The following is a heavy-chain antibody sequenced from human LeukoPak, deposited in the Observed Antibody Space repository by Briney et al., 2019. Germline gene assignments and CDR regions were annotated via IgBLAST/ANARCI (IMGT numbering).Heavy chain of an antibody. J-gene: IGHJ3*02. CDR1: AFTFSRYW. D-gene: IGHD7-27*01. V-gene: IGHV3-7*01. CDR3: ARGPGWGAYDI. CDR2: IEGDGSAK. Sequence: GGSLRLSCAASAFTFSRYWMSWVRQAPGKGLECVANIEGDGSAKNYVDSVKGRFTISRDNAENSLYLQMDSLRVEDTAIYYCARGPGWGAYDIWGPGAMVTVSS.